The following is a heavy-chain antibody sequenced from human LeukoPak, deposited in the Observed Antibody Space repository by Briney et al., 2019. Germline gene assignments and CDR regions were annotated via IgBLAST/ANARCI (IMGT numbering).Heavy chain of an antibody. CDR2: IYHSGST. CDR3: ARSMVRGATNNWFDP. J-gene: IGHJ5*02. Sequence: PSETLSLTCTVSGGSISTYYWSWSRQPPGKGLEWIGSIYHSGSTYYNPSLKSRVTISVDTSKNQFSLKLSSVTAADTAVYYCARSMVRGATNNWFDPWGQGTLVTVSS. V-gene: IGHV4-59*08. D-gene: IGHD3-10*01. CDR1: GGSISTYY.